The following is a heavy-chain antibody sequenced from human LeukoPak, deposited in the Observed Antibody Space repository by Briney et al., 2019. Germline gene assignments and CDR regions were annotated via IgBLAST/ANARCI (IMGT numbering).Heavy chain of an antibody. CDR1: GFTFSSYW. CDR2: INSDGSST. V-gene: IGHV3-74*01. CDR3: ARESSSWYGDLYYFDY. Sequence: GGSLRLSCAASGFTFSSYWMHWVRQAPGKGLVWVSRINSDGSSTSYADSVKGRFTLSRDNAKNTLYLQMNSLRAEDTAVYYCARESSSWYGDLYYFDYWGQGTLVTVSS. J-gene: IGHJ4*02. D-gene: IGHD6-13*01.